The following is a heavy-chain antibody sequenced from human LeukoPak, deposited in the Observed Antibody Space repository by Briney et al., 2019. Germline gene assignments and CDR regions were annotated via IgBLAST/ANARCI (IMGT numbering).Heavy chain of an antibody. CDR2: IYASGST. CDR3: ARGQLLEPYYYYYYYMDV. J-gene: IGHJ6*03. V-gene: IGHV4-4*07. D-gene: IGHD1-14*01. Sequence: SETLSLTCTVSGGSISSYYWSWIRQPAGKGLEWIGRIYASGSTNYNPSLKSRVTMSVDTSKNQFSLKLSSVTAADTAVYYCARGQLLEPYYYYYYYMDVWGKGTTVTVSS. CDR1: GGSISSYY.